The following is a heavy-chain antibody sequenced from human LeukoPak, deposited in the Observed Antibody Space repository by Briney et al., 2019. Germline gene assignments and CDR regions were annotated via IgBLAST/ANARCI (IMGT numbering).Heavy chain of an antibody. D-gene: IGHD1-26*01. CDR1: GGTFSSYA. Sequence: SVKVSCKASGGTFSSYAISWVRQAPGQGLEWMGGIIPIFGTANYAQKFQGRVTITADGSTSTAYMELSSLRSEDTAVYYCARESADSGKLDYWGQGTLVTVSS. CDR2: IIPIFGTA. J-gene: IGHJ4*02. V-gene: IGHV1-69*01. CDR3: ARESADSGKLDY.